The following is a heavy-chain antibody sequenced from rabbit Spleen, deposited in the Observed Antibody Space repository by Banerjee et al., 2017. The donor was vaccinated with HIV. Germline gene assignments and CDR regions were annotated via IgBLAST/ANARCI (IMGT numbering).Heavy chain of an antibody. V-gene: IGHV1S47*01. Sequence: QEQLEESGGDLVKPEGSLTLSCTASGFDFSVYGLRWVRQAPGKGLEWIGYIDPIFGRTDYASWVNGRFTISSDNAQSTVDLKMTSLTAADTATYFCARAIVPWLCLTRLDLWGPGTLVTVS. CDR1: GFDFSVYG. D-gene: IGHD3-1*01. J-gene: IGHJ3*01. CDR2: IDPIFGRT. CDR3: ARAIVPWLCLTRLDL.